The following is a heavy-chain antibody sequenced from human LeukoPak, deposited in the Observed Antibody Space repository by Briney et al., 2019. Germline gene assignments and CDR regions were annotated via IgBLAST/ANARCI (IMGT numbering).Heavy chain of an antibody. D-gene: IGHD2-2*01. CDR3: ARGSFPSSRQFLLDP. Sequence: SETLSLTCAVYGGSFSGYYWSWLRQPPGKGLEWIGEINHSGSTNYNPSLKSRVTISVDTSKNQFSLKLSSVTAADTAVYYCARGSFPSSRQFLLDPWGQGTLVTVSS. J-gene: IGHJ5*02. CDR2: INHSGST. V-gene: IGHV4-34*01. CDR1: GGSFSGYY.